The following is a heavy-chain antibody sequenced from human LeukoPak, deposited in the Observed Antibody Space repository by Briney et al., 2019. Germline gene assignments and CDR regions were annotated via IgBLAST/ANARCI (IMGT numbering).Heavy chain of an antibody. D-gene: IGHD3-10*01. CDR1: GYTFTSYY. V-gene: IGHV1-46*01. CDR2: INPSGGCT. CDR3: ARGARGAGILYYFDY. Sequence: ASVKVSWKASGYTFTSYYMHWVRQAPGQGLEWMGIINPSGGCTSYAQKFQGRVTMTRDTSTSTVYMELSSLRSEDTAVYYCARGARGAGILYYFDYWGQGTLVTVSS. J-gene: IGHJ4*02.